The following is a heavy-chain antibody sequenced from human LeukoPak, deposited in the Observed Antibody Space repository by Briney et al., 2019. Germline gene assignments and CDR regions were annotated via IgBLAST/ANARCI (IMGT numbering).Heavy chain of an antibody. D-gene: IGHD1-26*01. CDR3: ARENSGSYRQFDY. Sequence: SETLSLTCTVSGGSMSSYYWTWIRQPAGKGLEWIGRIYPSGSTNYNPSLKSRVTMSVDTSMNQFSLKLNSVTAADTAAYYCARENSGSYRQFDYWGQGTLVTVSS. CDR2: IYPSGST. J-gene: IGHJ4*02. CDR1: GGSMSSYY. V-gene: IGHV4-4*07.